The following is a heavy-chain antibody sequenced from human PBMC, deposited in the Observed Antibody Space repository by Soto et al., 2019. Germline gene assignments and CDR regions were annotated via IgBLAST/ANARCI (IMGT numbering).Heavy chain of an antibody. Sequence: PSETLSLTCAVSGGSISSGGYSWSWIRQPPGKGLEWIGYIYHSGSTYYNPSLKSRVTISVDRSKNQLSLKLSSVTAADTAVYYCARSELRLGELSPLDFDYWGQGTLVTVSS. CDR1: GGSISSGGYS. CDR2: IYHSGST. J-gene: IGHJ4*02. V-gene: IGHV4-30-2*01. CDR3: ARSELRLGELSPLDFDY. D-gene: IGHD3-16*02.